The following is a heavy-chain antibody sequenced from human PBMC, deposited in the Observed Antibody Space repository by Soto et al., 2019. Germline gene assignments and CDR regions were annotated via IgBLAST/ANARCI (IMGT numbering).Heavy chain of an antibody. CDR3: ASDYNAYQRQHVFDI. CDR2: INPSGAST. CDR1: GYSFNSYY. D-gene: IGHD3-10*01. V-gene: IGHV1-46*02. J-gene: IGHJ3*02. Sequence: QVQLVQSGAEVKKPGASVKVACKASGYSFNSYYMHWVRQAPGQGPEWMGVINPSGASTSYAQKCQGRVTMSRDTSTSTVHMELSSLRSEDTALYYCASDYNAYQRQHVFDIWGQGTLVTVSS.